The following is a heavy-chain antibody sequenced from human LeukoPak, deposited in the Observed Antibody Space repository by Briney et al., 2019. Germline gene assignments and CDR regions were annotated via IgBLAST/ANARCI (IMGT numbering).Heavy chain of an antibody. CDR2: VNRDGSET. V-gene: IGHV3-7*01. CDR1: GFTLSNHW. D-gene: IGHD3-3*01. CDR3: ARGVPYDSWSGPHYSDY. J-gene: IGHJ4*02. Sequence: PGGSLRLSCAASGFTLSNHWMTWVRQVPGRGPEWVANVNRDGSETYYLDSVKGRFTISKDNAKNSLYLQMNSLRAEDTAVYYCARGVPYDSWSGPHYSDYWGQGTLVTVSS.